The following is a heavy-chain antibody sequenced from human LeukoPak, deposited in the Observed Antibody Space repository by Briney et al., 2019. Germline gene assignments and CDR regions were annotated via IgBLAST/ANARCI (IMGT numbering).Heavy chain of an antibody. Sequence: HPGGSLRLSRAASGFTVSSNYMSWVRQAPGKGLEWVSIIYSGGSTFYADSVKGRFTISRDNAKNSLYLQMNSLRAEDTAVYYCAREGGGYNNRGFDYWGQGTLVTVSS. J-gene: IGHJ4*02. CDR2: IYSGGST. D-gene: IGHD5-24*01. CDR3: AREGGGYNNRGFDY. CDR1: GFTVSSNY. V-gene: IGHV3-53*01.